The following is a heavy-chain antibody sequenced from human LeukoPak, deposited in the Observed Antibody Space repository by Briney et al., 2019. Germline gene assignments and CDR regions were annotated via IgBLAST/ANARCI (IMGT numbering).Heavy chain of an antibody. D-gene: IGHD6-19*01. CDR3: AKDIYIRGWEIYYLDS. J-gene: IGHJ4*02. V-gene: IGHV4-59*04. CDR1: GGSITSYY. CDR2: LYYSGYS. Sequence: SETLSLTCTVSGGSITSYYWAWLRQPPGKGLEWIGYLYYSGYSNYNPSLKSRVSMSVDTSKNQFSLKLSSVTAADTAVYYCAKDIYIRGWEIYYLDSWGQGALVTVSS.